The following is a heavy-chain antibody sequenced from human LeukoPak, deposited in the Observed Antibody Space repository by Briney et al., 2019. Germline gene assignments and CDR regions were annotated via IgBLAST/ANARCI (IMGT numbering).Heavy chain of an antibody. CDR1: GYTFTSYG. V-gene: IGHV1-18*01. Sequence: ASVKVSCKASGYTFTSYGISWVRQAPGQGLEWMGWISAYNGNTNYAQKLQGRVTMTTDTSTSTAYMELRSLRSDDTAVYYCARDGCSSTSCYRNDAFDIWGQGTMVTVSS. CDR2: ISAYNGNT. D-gene: IGHD2-2*02. J-gene: IGHJ3*02. CDR3: ARDGCSSTSCYRNDAFDI.